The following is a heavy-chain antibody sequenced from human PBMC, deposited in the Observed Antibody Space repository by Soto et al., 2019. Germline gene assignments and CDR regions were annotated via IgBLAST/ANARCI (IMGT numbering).Heavy chain of an antibody. CDR3: VREGRQLWLRHFDQ. Sequence: SETLSLTCTVSGGSISSYYWSWIRQPPGKGLEWIGYIYYSGSTNSNPSLKSRVTISVDTSKNQFSLKLSSVTAADTAVYYCVREGRQLWLRHFDQWGQGTLVTVSS. D-gene: IGHD5-18*01. CDR2: IYYSGST. V-gene: IGHV4-59*01. CDR1: GGSISSYY. J-gene: IGHJ4*02.